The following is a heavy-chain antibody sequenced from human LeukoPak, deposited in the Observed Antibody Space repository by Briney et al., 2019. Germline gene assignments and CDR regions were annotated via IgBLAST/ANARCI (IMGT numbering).Heavy chain of an antibody. Sequence: GGSLRLSCAVSGFTFSSYAMSWVRQAPGKGLEWVSAISGSGGSAYYADSVKGRFTISRDNSKNTLYLQMNSLRAEDTAVYYCAKLSVVGATSLDYWGQGTLVTVSS. CDR1: GFTFSSYA. V-gene: IGHV3-23*01. CDR2: ISGSGGSA. CDR3: AKLSVVGATSLDY. D-gene: IGHD1-26*01. J-gene: IGHJ4*02.